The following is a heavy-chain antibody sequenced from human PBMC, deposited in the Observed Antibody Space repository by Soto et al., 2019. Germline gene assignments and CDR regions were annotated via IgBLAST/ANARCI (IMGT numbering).Heavy chain of an antibody. Sequence: SETLSLTCAVSGYSISSSNWLGWIRQPPGKGLEWIGYIYYSGSTYYNPSLKSRVTMSVDTSKNQFSLKLSSVTAVDTAVYYCARKGDNWFEPWGQGTLVTVSS. CDR1: GYSISSSNW. CDR2: IYYSGST. J-gene: IGHJ5*02. V-gene: IGHV4-28*01. CDR3: ARKGDNWFEP.